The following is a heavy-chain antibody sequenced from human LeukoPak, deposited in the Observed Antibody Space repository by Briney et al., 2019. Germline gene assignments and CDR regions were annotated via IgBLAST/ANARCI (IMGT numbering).Heavy chain of an antibody. D-gene: IGHD2-15*01. CDR2: INPNSGGT. CDR1: GYTFTGYY. CDR3: ARDLGYCSGGSCYGSYYFDY. Sequence: GASVKVSCKASGYTFTGYYMHWVRQAPGQGLEWMGWINPNSGGTNYAQKFQGRVTMTRDTSISTAYMELSRLRSDDTAVYYCARDLGYCSGGSCYGSYYFDYWGQGTLVTVSS. J-gene: IGHJ4*02. V-gene: IGHV1-2*02.